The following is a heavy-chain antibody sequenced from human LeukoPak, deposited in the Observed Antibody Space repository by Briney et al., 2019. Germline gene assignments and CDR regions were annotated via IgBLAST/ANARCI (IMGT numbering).Heavy chain of an antibody. CDR1: GYTFTSYD. Sequence: ASVKVSCKASGYTFTSYDINWVRQATGQGLEWMGWMNPNSGNTGYAQKFQGRVTMTTDTSTSTAYMELRSLRSDDTAVYYCARVPPTSRNYYDRSGTVAFDIWGQGTMVTVSS. J-gene: IGHJ3*02. D-gene: IGHD3-22*01. CDR3: ARVPPTSRNYYDRSGTVAFDI. CDR2: MNPNSGNT. V-gene: IGHV1-8*01.